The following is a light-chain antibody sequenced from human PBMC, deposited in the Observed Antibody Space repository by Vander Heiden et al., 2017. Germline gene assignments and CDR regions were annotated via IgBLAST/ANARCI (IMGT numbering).Light chain of an antibody. J-gene: IGLJ3*02. V-gene: IGLV8-61*01. CDR3: VLNVGTGIWV. CDR1: SGSVSTTYF. CDR2: NTN. Sequence: QTVVTQEPSFSVSPAGTVTPTCGLTSGSVSTTYFPGWYQQTPGQAPRALIYNTNTRSSGVPDRFSGSILGNKAALTITGAQADDESDYYCVLNVGTGIWVFGGGTKLTVL.